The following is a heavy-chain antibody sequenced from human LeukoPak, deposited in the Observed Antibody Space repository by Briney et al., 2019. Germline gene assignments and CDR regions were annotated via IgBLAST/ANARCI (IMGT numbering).Heavy chain of an antibody. V-gene: IGHV3-33*01. D-gene: IGHD6-13*01. CDR3: ARLGSSWSSDY. Sequence: TGTSLRLSCAASGFTFTSYGMHWVRQAPGKGLEWVALIWYDGRKEHYADSVKGRFTISRDDSRNTLYLQMNGLGAEDTAVYYCARLGSSWSSDYWGQGTLVTVSS. CDR2: IWYDGRKE. J-gene: IGHJ4*02. CDR1: GFTFTSYG.